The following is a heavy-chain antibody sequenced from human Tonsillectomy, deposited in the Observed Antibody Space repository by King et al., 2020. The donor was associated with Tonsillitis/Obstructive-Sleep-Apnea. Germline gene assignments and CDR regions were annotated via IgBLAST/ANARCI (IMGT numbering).Heavy chain of an antibody. CDR3: ARGSSSSSWLNFDY. CDR1: GYTFTNYG. D-gene: IGHD6-13*01. CDR2: ISADNGNT. Sequence: QLVQSGAEVKKPGASVKVSCKASGYTFTNYGISWVRQAPGQGLEWMGWISADNGNTKDAQNFQDRVTMTSDTSTNTAYMELRSLRSDDTAVYYCARGSSSSSWLNFDYWGQGTLVTVSS. V-gene: IGHV1-18*01. J-gene: IGHJ4*02.